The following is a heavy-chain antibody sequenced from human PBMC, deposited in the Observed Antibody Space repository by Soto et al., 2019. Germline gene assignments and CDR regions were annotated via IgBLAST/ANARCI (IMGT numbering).Heavy chain of an antibody. V-gene: IGHV3-48*02. CDR2: VSSSGSTM. CDR3: ARGEKVGAVGGY. CDR1: GFIFSTYS. D-gene: IGHD1-26*01. J-gene: IGHJ4*02. Sequence: EVLLVESGGGLVQPGGSLRLSCAASGFIFSTYSMIWVRQAPGKGLEWVSYVSSSGSTMYYADSVKGRFTISRDNAKNSLYLQMNSLRDEDTAVYYCARGEKVGAVGGYWGQGTLVTVSS.